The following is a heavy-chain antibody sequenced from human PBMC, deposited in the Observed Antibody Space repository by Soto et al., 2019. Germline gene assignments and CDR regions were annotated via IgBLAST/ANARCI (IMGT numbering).Heavy chain of an antibody. Sequence: QVQLVQSGAEVKKPGSSVKVSCKASGGTFSSYAISWVRQAPGQGLEWMGGIIPIFGTANYAQKFQGRVTITADESTSTAYMELSSLRSEDTAVYYCARDCSSTSCLKGYWYFDLWGRGTLVTVSS. CDR3: ARDCSSTSCLKGYWYFDL. CDR1: GGTFSSYA. CDR2: IIPIFGTA. J-gene: IGHJ2*01. V-gene: IGHV1-69*01. D-gene: IGHD2-2*01.